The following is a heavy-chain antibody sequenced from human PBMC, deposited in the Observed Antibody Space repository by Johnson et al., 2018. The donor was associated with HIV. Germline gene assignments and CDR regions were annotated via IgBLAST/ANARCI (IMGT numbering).Heavy chain of an antibody. J-gene: IGHJ3*01. V-gene: IGHV3-11*04. CDR2: ISRSGSTI. CDR3: ARELKDGDYSRGAFDL. Sequence: QVQLVESGGGLVKPGGSLRLSCAASGFTFSDDYMSWIRQAPGKGLEWVSYISRSGSTITYADSVKGRFTISRDNSKTSLSLQMNSLRTEDTAVYYCARELKDGDYSRGAFDLWGQGTMVTVTS. D-gene: IGHD4-23*01. CDR1: GFTFSDDY.